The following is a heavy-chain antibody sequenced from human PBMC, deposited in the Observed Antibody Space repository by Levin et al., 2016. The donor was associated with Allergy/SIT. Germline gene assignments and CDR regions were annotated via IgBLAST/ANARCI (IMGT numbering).Heavy chain of an antibody. J-gene: IGHJ4*02. CDR3: AQGVRSGTVAGTLEF. CDR2: ITGDSSTI. V-gene: IGHV3-21*01. D-gene: IGHD6-19*01. Sequence: GESLKISCAASGFTFSSYNINWVRQAPGKGLEWVSSITGDSSTIYSADSMKGRFTISRDNAKNSVHLQMNSLRPEDTAVYYCAQGVRSGTVAGTLEFWGQGTLVTVSS. CDR1: GFTFSSYN.